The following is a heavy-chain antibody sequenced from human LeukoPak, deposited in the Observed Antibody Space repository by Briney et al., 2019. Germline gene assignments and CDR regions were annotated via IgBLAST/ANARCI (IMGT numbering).Heavy chain of an antibody. Sequence: TGGSLRLSCAASGFTFSSYSMNWVRQAPGKGLEWVSSISSSSSYIYYADSVKGRFTISRDNAKNSLYLQMNSLRAEDTAVYYCARDQTVSHGGFNYWGQGTLVTVSS. V-gene: IGHV3-21*01. J-gene: IGHJ4*02. CDR1: GFTFSSYS. CDR3: ARDQTVSHGGFNY. CDR2: ISSSSSYI. D-gene: IGHD4-17*01.